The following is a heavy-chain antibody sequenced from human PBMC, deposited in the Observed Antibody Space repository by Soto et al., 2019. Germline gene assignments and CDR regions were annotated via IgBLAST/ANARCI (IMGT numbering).Heavy chain of an antibody. J-gene: IGHJ4*02. V-gene: IGHV4-31*03. CDR1: GGSISSGGYY. D-gene: IGHD3-10*01. CDR2: IYYSGST. CDR3: ARGVTMVRGVIHTPDFDY. Sequence: QVQLQESGPGLVKPSQTLSLTCTVSGGSISSGGYYWSWIRQHPGKGLEWIGYIYYSGSTNYNPSLKSRVTISVDTSKNQFSLKLSSVTAADTAVYYCARGVTMVRGVIHTPDFDYWGQGTLVTVSS.